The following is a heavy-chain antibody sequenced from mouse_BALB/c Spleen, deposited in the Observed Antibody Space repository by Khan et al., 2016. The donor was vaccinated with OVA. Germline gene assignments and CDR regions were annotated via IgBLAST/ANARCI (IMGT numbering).Heavy chain of an antibody. J-gene: IGHJ3*01. CDR3: ARGGYGSLAY. CDR2: INPGSGDT. V-gene: IGHV1-54*01. D-gene: IGHD1-1*02. Sequence: MQLQESGAELVRPGTSVKVSCKASGYAFNNYMIEWVKRRPGQGLEWIGVINPGSGDTKYNEKIKGKATLTADKSSNTAYMQLSSLTSDDSAVYFCARGGYGSLAYWGQGTLVTVSA. CDR1: GYAFNNYM.